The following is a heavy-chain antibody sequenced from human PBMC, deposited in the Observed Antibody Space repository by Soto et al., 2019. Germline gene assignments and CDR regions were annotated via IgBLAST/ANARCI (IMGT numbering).Heavy chain of an antibody. CDR2: NYYSGSP. CDR3: ARDVSPTY. Sequence: SETLSLTCIVSGDSISPYYWTWIRQPPGKGLEWIGHNYYSGSPNYNPSLKSRVTISVDTSKSQFSLKLSSVTAADTAVYYCARDVSPTYWGQGMLVTVSS. V-gene: IGHV4-59*01. J-gene: IGHJ4*02. CDR1: GDSISPYY.